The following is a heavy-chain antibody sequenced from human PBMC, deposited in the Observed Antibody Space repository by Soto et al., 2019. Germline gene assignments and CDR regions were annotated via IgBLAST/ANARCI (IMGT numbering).Heavy chain of an antibody. J-gene: IGHJ4*02. CDR1: GFTFSSYG. D-gene: IGHD3-9*01. CDR3: ARDVGLDSDDFFAY. V-gene: IGHV3-23*01. Sequence: GGSLRLSCTASGFTFSSYGMGWVRQAPGKGLQWVSTIRGDGGQTHCTDSVKGRFSISRDNSKNTVYLQMDSLRAEDTAIYFCARDVGLDSDDFFAYWGQGTQVTVSS. CDR2: IRGDGGQT.